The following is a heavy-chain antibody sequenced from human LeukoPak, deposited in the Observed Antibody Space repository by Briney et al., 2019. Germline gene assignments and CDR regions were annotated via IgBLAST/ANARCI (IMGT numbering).Heavy chain of an antibody. V-gene: IGHV3-21*01. J-gene: IGHJ3*02. Sequence: GSLRLSCAASGFTFSSYSMNWVRQAPGKGLEWVSSISSSSSYIYYADSVKGRFTISRDNAKNSLYLQMNSLRAEDTAVYYCARDEPDNYDILTGSYAFDIWGQGTMVTVSS. D-gene: IGHD3-9*01. CDR2: ISSSSSYI. CDR3: ARDEPDNYDILTGSYAFDI. CDR1: GFTFSSYS.